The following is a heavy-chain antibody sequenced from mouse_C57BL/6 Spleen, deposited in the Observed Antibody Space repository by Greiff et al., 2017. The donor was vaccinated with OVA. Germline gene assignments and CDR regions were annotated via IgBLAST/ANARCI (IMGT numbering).Heavy chain of an antibody. CDR2: INPGSGGT. CDR3: ARSITTVVYFDY. Sequence: VQRVESGAELVRPGTSVKVSCKASGYAFTNYLIEWVKQRPGQGLEWIGVINPGSGGTNYNEKFKGKATLTADKSSSTAYMQLSSLTSEDSAVYFCARSITTVVYFDYWGQGTTLTVSS. D-gene: IGHD1-1*01. V-gene: IGHV1-54*01. J-gene: IGHJ2*01. CDR1: GYAFTNYL.